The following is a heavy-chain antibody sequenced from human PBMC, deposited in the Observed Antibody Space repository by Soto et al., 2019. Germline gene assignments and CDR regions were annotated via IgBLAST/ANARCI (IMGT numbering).Heavy chain of an antibody. D-gene: IGHD3-3*01. Sequence: QVQLQESGPGLVKPSETLSLTCTVSGGSISSYYWSWIRQPAGKGLEWIGRIYTSGSTNYNPSLKGRVTMSVDTSKNQFSLKLSSVTAADTAVYYCARDRTITIFGVVPTHNYGMDVWGQGTTVTVSS. CDR1: GGSISSYY. CDR2: IYTSGST. J-gene: IGHJ6*02. V-gene: IGHV4-4*07. CDR3: ARDRTITIFGVVPTHNYGMDV.